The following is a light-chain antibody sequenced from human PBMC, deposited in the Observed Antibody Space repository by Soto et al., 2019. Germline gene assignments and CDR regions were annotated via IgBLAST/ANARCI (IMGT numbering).Light chain of an antibody. J-gene: IGKJ2*01. Sequence: DIQMTQSPSSLSAFVGDRITITCQASQDISKYLNWYQHKPGKAPKLLIYDASNFETGVPSRFSGSGSGTEFTFTISSLQPEDIATYYCQQYDSYSYTFGQGTKVDIK. CDR1: QDISKY. CDR2: DAS. CDR3: QQYDSYSYT. V-gene: IGKV1-33*01.